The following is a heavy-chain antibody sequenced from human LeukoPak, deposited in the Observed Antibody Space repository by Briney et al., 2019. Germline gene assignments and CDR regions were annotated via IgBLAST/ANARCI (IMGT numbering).Heavy chain of an antibody. CDR2: ISGSGGST. CDR3: AKDRYDYVWGSYRPGYFQH. V-gene: IGHV3-23*01. Sequence: GGSLRLSCAASGFTFSSYAISWVRQAPGKGLEWASAISGSGGSTYYADSVKGRFTISRDNSKNTLYLQMNSLRAEDTAVYYCAKDRYDYVWGSYRPGYFQHWGQGTLVTVSS. J-gene: IGHJ1*01. D-gene: IGHD3-16*02. CDR1: GFTFSSYA.